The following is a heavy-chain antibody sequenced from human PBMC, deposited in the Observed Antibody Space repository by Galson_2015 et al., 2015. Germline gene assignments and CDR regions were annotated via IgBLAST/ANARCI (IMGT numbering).Heavy chain of an antibody. CDR2: IIPIFGIA. J-gene: IGHJ6*02. CDR3: ARGRDYMDYYGMDV. V-gene: IGHV1-69*10. CDR1: GGTFSSYA. Sequence: SVKVSCKASGGTFSSYAISWVRQAPGQGLEWMGGIIPIFGIANYAQKFQGRVTITADKSTSTAYVELSSLRSEDTAVYYCARGRDYMDYYGMDVWGQGTTVTVSS. D-gene: IGHD4-11*01.